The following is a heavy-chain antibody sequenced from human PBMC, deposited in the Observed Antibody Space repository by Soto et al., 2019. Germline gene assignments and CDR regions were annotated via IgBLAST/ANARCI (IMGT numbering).Heavy chain of an antibody. D-gene: IGHD3-22*01. V-gene: IGHV4-31*03. CDR1: GGSISSGVYY. J-gene: IGHJ5*02. Sequence: TLSLTCTVSGGSISSGVYYWSWIRQHPGKGLEWIGYIYYSGSTYYNPSLKSRVTISVDTSKNQFSLKLSSVTAADTAVYYCARGSYYDSSGYYGPWGQGTLVTVS. CDR3: ARGSYYDSSGYYGP. CDR2: IYYSGST.